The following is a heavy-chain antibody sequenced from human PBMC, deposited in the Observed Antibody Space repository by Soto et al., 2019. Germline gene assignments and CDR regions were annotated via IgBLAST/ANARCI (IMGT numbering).Heavy chain of an antibody. J-gene: IGHJ6*02. CDR1: GGSFSGYY. D-gene: IGHD3-10*01. V-gene: IGHV4-34*01. CDR3: ARGSSYYGSFMDV. CDR2: INHSGST. Sequence: PSETLSLTCAVYGGSFSGYYWSWIRQPPGKGLEWIGEINHSGSTNYNPSLKSRVTISVDTSKNQFSLKLSSVTAADTAVYYCARGSSYYGSFMDVWRQRTTVTVSS.